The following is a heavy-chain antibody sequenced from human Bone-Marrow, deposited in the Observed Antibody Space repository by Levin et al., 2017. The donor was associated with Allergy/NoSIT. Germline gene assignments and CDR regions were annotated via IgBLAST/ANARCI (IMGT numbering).Heavy chain of an antibody. CDR2: VYHGGDT. D-gene: IGHD3-10*01. CDR1: GGSINNGRYY. V-gene: IGHV4-39*01. J-gene: IGHJ4*02. CDR3: VGGNVDWRHYSRSYSHPPGG. Sequence: NAGGSLRLSCTVSGGSINNGRYYWGWIRQPPGKGLEWIGTVYHGGDTYYVPSLESRVVISLDTSAGQVSLRLTSVTAADTAVYYCVGGNVDWRHYSRSYSHPPGGWGQGLRVIVSP.